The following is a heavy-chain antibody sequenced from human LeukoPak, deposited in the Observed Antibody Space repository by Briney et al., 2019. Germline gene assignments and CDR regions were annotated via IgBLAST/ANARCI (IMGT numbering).Heavy chain of an antibody. V-gene: IGHV4-59*01. CDR2: IYDSGTT. CDR3: ARETTLTGYSSGLGFNY. Sequence: SETLSLTCSVSGGSISGWYWSWIRQPPGKGLEWIGHIYDSGTTNYNPSLKSRVTMSVDSSKNQFSLKLTSVTAADTAVYYCARETTLTGYSSGLGFNYWGQGTLVTVSS. CDR1: GGSISGWY. J-gene: IGHJ4*02. D-gene: IGHD6-19*01.